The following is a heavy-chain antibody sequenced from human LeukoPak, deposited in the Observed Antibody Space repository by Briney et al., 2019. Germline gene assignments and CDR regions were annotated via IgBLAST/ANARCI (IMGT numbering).Heavy chain of an antibody. J-gene: IGHJ4*02. V-gene: IGHV4-31*03. CDR2: IYYSGST. D-gene: IGHD3-22*01. CDR1: GGSISNGDYY. Sequence: SQTLSLTCTVSGGSISNGDYYWSWIRQHPRKGLECIGYIYYSGSTYYNPSLKSRVTVSVDTSKNQFSLKLSSVTAADTAVYYCAVLYYYDSSGSIGDYWGQGTLVTVSS. CDR3: AVLYYYDSSGSIGDY.